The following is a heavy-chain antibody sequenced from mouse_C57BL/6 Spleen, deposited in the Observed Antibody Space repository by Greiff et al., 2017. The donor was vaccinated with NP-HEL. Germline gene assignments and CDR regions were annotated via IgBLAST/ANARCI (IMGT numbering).Heavy chain of an antibody. J-gene: IGHJ2*01. V-gene: IGHV1-64*01. CDR1: GYTFTSYW. CDR2: IHPNSGST. D-gene: IGHD1-1*02. Sequence: QVHVKQPGAELVKPGASVKLSCKASGYTFTSYWMHWVKQRPGQGLEWIGMIHPNSGSTNYNEKFKSKATLTVDKSSSTAYMQLSSLTSEDSAVYYCARNGLWSYYFDYWGQGTTLTVSS. CDR3: ARNGLWSYYFDY.